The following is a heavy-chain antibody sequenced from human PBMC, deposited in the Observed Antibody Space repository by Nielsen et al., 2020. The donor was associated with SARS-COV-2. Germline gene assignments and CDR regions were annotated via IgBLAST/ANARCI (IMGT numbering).Heavy chain of an antibody. J-gene: IGHJ4*02. V-gene: IGHV3-53*05. CDR3: ARDMGGYLDY. CDR1: GFNVSRNY. D-gene: IGHD3-16*01. Sequence: GGSLRLSCAASGFNVSRNYMSWVRQAPGKGLEWVSILYSGVSTYYADSVKGRFTISRDNSKNTLYLQMNSLRAEDTAVYYCARDMGGYLDYWGQGTLVTVSS. CDR2: LYSGVST.